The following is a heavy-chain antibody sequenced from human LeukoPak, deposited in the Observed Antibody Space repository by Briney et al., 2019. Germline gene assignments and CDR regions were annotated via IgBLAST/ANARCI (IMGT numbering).Heavy chain of an antibody. D-gene: IGHD3-16*01. CDR3: ARDFGDSVYYYYMDV. Sequence: SETLSLTCAVYGGSFSGYYWSWIRQPPGKGLEWIGRIYTSGSTNYNPSLKSRVTMSVDTSKNQFSLKLSSVTAADTAVYYCARDFGDSVYYYYMDVWGKGTTVTISS. J-gene: IGHJ6*03. CDR1: GGSFSGYY. V-gene: IGHV4-59*10. CDR2: IYTSGST.